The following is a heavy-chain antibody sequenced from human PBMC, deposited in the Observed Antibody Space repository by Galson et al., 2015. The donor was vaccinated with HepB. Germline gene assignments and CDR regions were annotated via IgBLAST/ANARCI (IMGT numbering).Heavy chain of an antibody. Sequence: CAISGDSVSSNSAAWNWIRQSPSRGLEWLGRTYYRSKWYNDYAVSVKSRITINPDTSKNQFSLQLNSVTPEDTAVYYCASQPLGYCSGGSCYSGAPDIWGQWTMVTVSS. CDR3: ASQPLGYCSGGSCYSGAPDI. CDR1: GDSVSSNSAA. J-gene: IGHJ3*02. D-gene: IGHD2-15*01. V-gene: IGHV6-1*01. CDR2: TYYRSKWYN.